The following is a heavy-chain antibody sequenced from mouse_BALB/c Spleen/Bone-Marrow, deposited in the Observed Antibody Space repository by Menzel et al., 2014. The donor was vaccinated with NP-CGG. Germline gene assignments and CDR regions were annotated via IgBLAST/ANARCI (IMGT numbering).Heavy chain of an antibody. CDR2: IDPANGNT. Sequence: VQLQQSGAELVKPGASVKLSCTASGFNIKDTYMHWVKQRPEQGLEWIGRIDPANGNTKYDLKFQGKATITADTSSNTAYLQLSSLTSEDTAVYYCAYGSSYDYFDYWGQGTTLTVSS. J-gene: IGHJ2*01. CDR3: AYGSSYDYFDY. D-gene: IGHD1-1*01. V-gene: IGHV14-3*02. CDR1: GFNIKDTY.